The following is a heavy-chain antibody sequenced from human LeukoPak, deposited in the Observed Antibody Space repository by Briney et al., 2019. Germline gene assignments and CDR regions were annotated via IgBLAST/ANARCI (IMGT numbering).Heavy chain of an antibody. J-gene: IGHJ4*02. V-gene: IGHV4-39*07. CDR3: ARGIPYSSGWWGYFDY. Sequence: SETLSLTCTVSGGSISSSNYYWGWIRQPPGKGLEWIGSIYYSGNTYYNPSLKSRLTISVDTSKNQFSLRLRSVTAADTAVYYCARGIPYSSGWWGYFDYWGQGTLVTVSS. CDR1: GGSISSSNYY. CDR2: IYYSGNT. D-gene: IGHD6-19*01.